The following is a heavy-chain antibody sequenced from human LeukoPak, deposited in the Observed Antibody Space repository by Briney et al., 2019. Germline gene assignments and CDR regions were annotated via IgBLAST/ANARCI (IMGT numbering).Heavy chain of an antibody. Sequence: RGSLRLSCAASGFNFSIYGMHWVRQAPGKGLEWVAIIWYDGSNKYYADSVKGRFTISRDNSKSTLYLQMNSLRAEDTAVYYCARGTPTDYWGQGTLVTVSS. CDR3: ARGTPTDY. D-gene: IGHD2-2*01. V-gene: IGHV3-33*01. J-gene: IGHJ4*02. CDR2: IWYDGSNK. CDR1: GFNFSIYG.